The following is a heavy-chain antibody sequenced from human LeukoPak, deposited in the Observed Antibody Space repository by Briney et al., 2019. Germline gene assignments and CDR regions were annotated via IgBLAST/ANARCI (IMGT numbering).Heavy chain of an antibody. D-gene: IGHD6-19*01. J-gene: IGHJ4*02. CDR3: ARGLAVAGTYFDY. Sequence: SETLSLTCAVSGGSISSSHWWSWVRQPPGKGLEWIAEIYHNGSTNYNPSLKSRVTISVDTSKNQFSLKLSSVTAADTAVYYCARGLAVAGTYFDYWGQGTLVTVSS. CDR1: GGSISSSHW. V-gene: IGHV4-4*02. CDR2: IYHNGST.